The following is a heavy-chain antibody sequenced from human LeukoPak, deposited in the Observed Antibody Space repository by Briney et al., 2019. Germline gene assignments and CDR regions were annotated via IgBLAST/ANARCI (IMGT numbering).Heavy chain of an antibody. Sequence: ASVEVSCKASGGTFSSYAISWVRQAPGQGLEWMGWINPNSGGANYAQKFQGRVTMTRDTSISTAYMELSRLTSDDTAVYYCARDPSGGSPGYWGQGTLVTVSS. J-gene: IGHJ4*02. CDR2: INPNSGGA. CDR1: GGTFSSYA. CDR3: ARDPSGGSPGY. V-gene: IGHV1-2*02. D-gene: IGHD1-26*01.